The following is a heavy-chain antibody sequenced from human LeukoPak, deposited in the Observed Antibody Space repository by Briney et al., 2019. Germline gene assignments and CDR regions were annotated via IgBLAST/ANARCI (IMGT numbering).Heavy chain of an antibody. CDR1: GFTFCSYA. CDR2: ISYDGSNK. Sequence: GGSLRLSCAASGFTFCSYAMHWVRQAPGQGLEWVAVISYDGSNKYYADSVKGRFTISRDNSKNTLYLQMNSLRAEDTAVYYCARVRRSYFDSYYFDYWGQGTLVTVSS. J-gene: IGHJ4*02. V-gene: IGHV3-30*04. CDR3: ARVRRSYFDSYYFDY. D-gene: IGHD3-9*01.